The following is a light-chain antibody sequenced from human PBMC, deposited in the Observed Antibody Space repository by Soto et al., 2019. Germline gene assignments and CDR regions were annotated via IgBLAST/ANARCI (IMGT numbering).Light chain of an antibody. CDR1: QSVSSSY. CDR3: QQYGSSPVLT. CDR2: GAS. J-gene: IGKJ4*01. Sequence: EIVLTQSPGTLSLSPGERATLSCRASQSVSSSYLAWYQQKPGQAPRLLIYGASSRATGIPDRFSGSGSGTDFTLTISRLEPDDFAMYYCQQYGSSPVLTFGGRTKLEIK. V-gene: IGKV3-20*01.